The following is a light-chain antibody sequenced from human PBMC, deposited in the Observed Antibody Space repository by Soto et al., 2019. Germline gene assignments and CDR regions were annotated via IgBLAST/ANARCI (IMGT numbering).Light chain of an antibody. Sequence: NVLTQSPGTLSLSPGERATLSCRASQSVTSNFLAWYQQKPGQAPRLLIYGASTRAAGVPDRVSGSGSGTDFSLTITGLAAKDFAVYDCLLYGRAPRPHTFGQGT. V-gene: IGKV3-20*01. CDR3: LLYGRAPRPHT. CDR2: GAS. CDR1: QSVTSNF. J-gene: IGKJ2*01.